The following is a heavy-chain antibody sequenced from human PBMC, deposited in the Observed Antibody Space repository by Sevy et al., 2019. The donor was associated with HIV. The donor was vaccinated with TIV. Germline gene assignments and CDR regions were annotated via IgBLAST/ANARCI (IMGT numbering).Heavy chain of an antibody. Sequence: GGSLRLSCVVSGLTFSSDSMNWVRQAPGKGLEWLAYISSSGRTICYADSVEGRFTISRDNDKKSVFLQMNNLRDEDSATYYCARDVDTPFVRSFDSWGQGTLVTVSS. CDR2: ISSSGRTI. V-gene: IGHV3-48*02. CDR3: ARDVDTPFVRSFDS. D-gene: IGHD5-18*01. J-gene: IGHJ4*02. CDR1: GLTFSSDS.